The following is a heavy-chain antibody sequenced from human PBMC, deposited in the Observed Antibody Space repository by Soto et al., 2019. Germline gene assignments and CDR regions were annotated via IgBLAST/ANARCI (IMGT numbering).Heavy chain of an antibody. CDR1: GFTFSSYA. Sequence: QVQLVESGGGVVQPGRSLRLSCAASGFTFSSYAMHWVPQAPGKGLEWVAVISYDGSNKYYADSVKGRFTISRDNSKNTLYLQMNSLRAEDTAVYYCARDKSPYSSGWHNRHFDYWGQGTLVTVSS. D-gene: IGHD6-19*01. V-gene: IGHV3-30-3*01. CDR2: ISYDGSNK. CDR3: ARDKSPYSSGWHNRHFDY. J-gene: IGHJ4*02.